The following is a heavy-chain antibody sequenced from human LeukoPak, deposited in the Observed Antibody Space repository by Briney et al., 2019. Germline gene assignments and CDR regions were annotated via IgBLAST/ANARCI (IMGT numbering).Heavy chain of an antibody. J-gene: IGHJ4*02. CDR3: ARDSALLNNGDWYGGSDY. CDR1: GYSFTNYG. Sequence: GESLKISCKGSGYSFTNYGISWVRQAPGQGLEWMGWMSALNGNTNYQHKFQGRVTMTTDTSKNTAYMELRSLRSDDTAMYYCARDSALLNNGDWYGGSDYWGQGTLVTVSS. V-gene: IGHV1-18*01. CDR2: MSALNGNT. D-gene: IGHD4-17*01.